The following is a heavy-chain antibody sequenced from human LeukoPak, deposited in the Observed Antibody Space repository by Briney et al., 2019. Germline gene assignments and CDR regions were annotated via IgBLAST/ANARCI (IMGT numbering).Heavy chain of an antibody. CDR1: GFTFSDYY. V-gene: IGHV3-7*03. CDR3: ARDYSDYGDSDY. CDR2: IKQDGSEK. D-gene: IGHD4-17*01. J-gene: IGHJ4*02. Sequence: PGGSLRLSCAASGFTFSDYYMSWIRQAPGKGLEWVANIKQDGSEKYYVDSVKGRFTISRDNAKNSLYLQMNSLRAEDTAVYYCARDYSDYGDSDYWGQGTLVTVSS.